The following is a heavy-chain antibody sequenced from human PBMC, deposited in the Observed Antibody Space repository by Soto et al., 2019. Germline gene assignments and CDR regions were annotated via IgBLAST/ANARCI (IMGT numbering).Heavy chain of an antibody. CDR3: ARRHLAGAVSPWFEA. V-gene: IGHV2-26*01. CDR1: GLSITDSEMG. J-gene: IGHJ5*02. Sequence: QVTLKESGPVLVKPTETLTLRCTVSGLSITDSEMGVSWIRQPPGQPLEWLAHIDSSGEKSYRTFLKSRLAISKDTSKSQIVLTMTNMDPADTATYYCARRHLAGAVSPWFEAWCQGIPVTVSS. D-gene: IGHD6-19*01. CDR2: IDSSGEK.